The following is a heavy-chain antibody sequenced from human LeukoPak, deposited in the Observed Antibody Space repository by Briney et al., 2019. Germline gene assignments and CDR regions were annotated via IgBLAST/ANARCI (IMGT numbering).Heavy chain of an antibody. D-gene: IGHD2-21*01. V-gene: IGHV1-46*01. Sequence: ASVTVSCKASGYTFTSYYMHWVRQAPGQGLEWMGIINPSGGSTSYAQKFQGRVTMTRDTSTSTVYMELSSLRSEDTAVYYCARDLFSMVPFDYWGQGTLVTDSS. CDR2: INPSGGST. CDR1: GYTFTSYY. J-gene: IGHJ4*02. CDR3: ARDLFSMVPFDY.